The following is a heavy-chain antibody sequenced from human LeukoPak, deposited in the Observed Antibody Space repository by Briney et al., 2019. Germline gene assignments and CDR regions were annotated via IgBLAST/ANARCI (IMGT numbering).Heavy chain of an antibody. CDR1: GFTFSSYG. V-gene: IGHV3-30*18. Sequence: TGGSLRLSCAASGFTFSSYGMHWVRQAPGKGLEWVAVISYDGSNKYYADSVKGRFTISRDNSKNTLYPQMNSLRAEDTAVYYCAKEGNPKGIVVVWYYYYGMDVWGQGTTVTVSS. D-gene: IGHD2-15*01. CDR2: ISYDGSNK. J-gene: IGHJ6*02. CDR3: AKEGNPKGIVVVWYYYYGMDV.